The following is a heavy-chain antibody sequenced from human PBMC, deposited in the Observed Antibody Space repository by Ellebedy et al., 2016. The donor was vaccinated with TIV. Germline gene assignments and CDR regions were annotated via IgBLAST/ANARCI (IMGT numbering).Heavy chain of an antibody. CDR2: ISYDGNNN. J-gene: IGHJ4*02. D-gene: IGHD6-13*01. CDR1: GFTFSNYG. V-gene: IGHV3-30*18. CDR3: AKGGRSSWYVDY. Sequence: GGSLRLXXAASGFTFSNYGMHWIRQAPGKGLEWVAVISYDGNNNHYGDSVKGRFTISRDNSKNTLFLQMNTLRPEDTAVYYCAKGGRSSWYVDYWGQGTLVTVSS.